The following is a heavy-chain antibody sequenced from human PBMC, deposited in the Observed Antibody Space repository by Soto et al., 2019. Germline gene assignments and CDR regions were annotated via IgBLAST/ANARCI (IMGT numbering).Heavy chain of an antibody. CDR1: GFTFSSNS. J-gene: IGHJ4*02. V-gene: IGHV3-23*01. CDR2: IGAGDDTT. Sequence: EVQLMESGGGVARPGGSLRLSCATSGFTFSSNSMNWVRQVPGKRLEWVSRIGAGDDTTYYTDSVEGRFTISRDDSKGTLYLSMNSLKVEDTAIYFCVLRAGDYWGQGTLVTVSS. D-gene: IGHD3-9*01. CDR3: VLRAGDY.